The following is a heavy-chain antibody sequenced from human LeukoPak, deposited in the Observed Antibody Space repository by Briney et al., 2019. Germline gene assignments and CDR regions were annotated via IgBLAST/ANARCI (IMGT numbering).Heavy chain of an antibody. D-gene: IGHD3-10*01. CDR2: IYSSGST. Sequence: GGSLRLSCAASGFTISSNYMSWVRQAPGQGLEWVSVIYSSGSTYYTDSVKGRFTISRDTSKNTLYLQMNSLRGDDTAAYYCARDATTIRGLNSFDIWGQGTMVTVSS. CDR1: GFTISSNY. J-gene: IGHJ3*02. V-gene: IGHV3-53*01. CDR3: ARDATTIRGLNSFDI.